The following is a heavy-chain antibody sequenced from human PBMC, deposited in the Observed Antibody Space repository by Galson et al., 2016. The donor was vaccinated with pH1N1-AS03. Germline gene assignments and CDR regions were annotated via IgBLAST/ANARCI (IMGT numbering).Heavy chain of an antibody. CDR3: ARVRERELLDWFDP. Sequence: SLRLSCAASLASGFTFSGYYMHWVRQAPGKGLDWVALISNDGSKKYYADSVKGRFTISRDNSKNTLNLQMNSLRAEDTAVYYCARVRERELLDWFDPWGQGTLVTVSS. J-gene: IGHJ5*02. CDR1: SLASGFTFSGYY. V-gene: IGHV3-30*19. CDR2: ISNDGSKK. D-gene: IGHD1-26*01.